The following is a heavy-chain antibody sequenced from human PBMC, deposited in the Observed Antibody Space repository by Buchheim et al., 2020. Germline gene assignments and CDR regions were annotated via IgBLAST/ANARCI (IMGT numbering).Heavy chain of an antibody. J-gene: IGHJ4*02. Sequence: EVQLVESGGGLVQPGGSLRLSCAASGFTFSSYSMNWVRQAPGKGLEWVSYISSSSSTIYYADSVKGGFTISRDNAKNSLYLQMNSLRAEDTAVYYCARVGDCSGGSCYSRYFDYWGQGTL. V-gene: IGHV3-48*01. CDR1: GFTFSSYS. CDR2: ISSSSSTI. D-gene: IGHD2-15*01. CDR3: ARVGDCSGGSCYSRYFDY.